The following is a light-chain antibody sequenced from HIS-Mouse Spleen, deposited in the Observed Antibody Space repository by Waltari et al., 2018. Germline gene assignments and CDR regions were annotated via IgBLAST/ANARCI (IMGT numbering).Light chain of an antibody. J-gene: IGLJ2*01. CDR2: EDS. V-gene: IGLV3-10*01. CDR1: ALPKQY. Sequence: SYELTQPPSVSVSPGQTARITCSGDALPKQYAYWYQQKSGQAPVLVLYEDSKRPYGIPERFSGSSSGTMATLTISGAQVEDEADYYCYSTDSSGNHRVFGGGTKLTVL. CDR3: YSTDSSGNHRV.